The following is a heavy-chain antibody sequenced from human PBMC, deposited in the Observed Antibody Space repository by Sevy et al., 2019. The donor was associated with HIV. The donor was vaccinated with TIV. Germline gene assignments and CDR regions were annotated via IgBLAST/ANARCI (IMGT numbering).Heavy chain of an antibody. J-gene: IGHJ4*02. D-gene: IGHD3-16*01. CDR1: GFTFSSHG. CDR3: AKLRSAFGPLDD. V-gene: IGHV3-30*18. Sequence: GGCLRLSCAASGFTFSSHGMHWVRQAPGKGLEWVAFISYDGSKKYYTDSVKGRFTISRDNSKNTVYLQMNSLRAEDTAVYSCAKLRSAFGPLDDWGQGTLVTVSS. CDR2: ISYDGSKK.